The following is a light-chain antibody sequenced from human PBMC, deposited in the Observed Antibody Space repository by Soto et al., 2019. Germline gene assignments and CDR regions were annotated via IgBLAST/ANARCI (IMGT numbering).Light chain of an antibody. J-gene: IGKJ1*01. V-gene: IGKV3-15*01. CDR3: QQYNNWPRT. CDR2: VAS. CDR1: QSVSSN. Sequence: EIVLRQSPATLSVSPVERATLSCMASQSVSSNLAWYQHKPGQAPRLLIYVASTRATGIPARFSGSGSGTEFTLTISSLQSEDFAVYFCQQYNNWPRTFGQGTKVDIK.